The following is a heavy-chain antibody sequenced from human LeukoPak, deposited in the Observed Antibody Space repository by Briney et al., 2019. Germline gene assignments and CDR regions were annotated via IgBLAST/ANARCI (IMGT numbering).Heavy chain of an antibody. CDR1: GFTFSSYG. V-gene: IGHV3-33*08. CDR3: ARWLRGIAEEDGMDV. Sequence: PGRSLRLSCAASGFTFSSYGMHWVRQAPGKGLEWVAFVRYGGTNKYYADSVKGRFTVSRDNSKNTLYLQMNSLRAEDTAVYYCARWLRGIAEEDGMDVWGQGTTVTVSS. CDR2: VRYGGTNK. J-gene: IGHJ6*02. D-gene: IGHD6-13*01.